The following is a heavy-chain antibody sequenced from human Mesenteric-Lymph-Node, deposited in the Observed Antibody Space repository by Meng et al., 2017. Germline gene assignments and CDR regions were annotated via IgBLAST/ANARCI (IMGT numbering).Heavy chain of an antibody. D-gene: IGHD6-19*01. V-gene: IGHV3-73*01. CDR1: GSIFSGSD. J-gene: IGHJ3*02. CDR2: IKTKRFNYAT. CDR3: TMYSSGNI. Sequence: GESLKISCAVSGSIFSGSDIHWVRQASGKGLEWVGRIKTKRFNYATTYAASGSGTFTISRDDSKNTAYLQINSLKNGDTALYYCTMYSSGNIWGQGTVVTVSS.